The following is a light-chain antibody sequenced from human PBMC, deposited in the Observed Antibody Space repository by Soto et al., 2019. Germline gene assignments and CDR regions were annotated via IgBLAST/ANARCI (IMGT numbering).Light chain of an antibody. CDR3: QQRSNSRT. CDR1: QSVSSY. Sequence: EIVLTQSPATLSLSPGARATLSCRASQSVSSYLAWYQQKPGQAPRLLIYDASNRATGIPARFSGSGSGTDFTLTISSLEPEDFAVYYCQQRSNSRTVGPGTKVDIK. V-gene: IGKV3-11*01. J-gene: IGKJ3*01. CDR2: DAS.